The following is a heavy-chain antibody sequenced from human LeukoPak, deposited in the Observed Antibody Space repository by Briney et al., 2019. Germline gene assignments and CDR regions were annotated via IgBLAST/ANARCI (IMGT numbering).Heavy chain of an antibody. V-gene: IGHV4-34*12. Sequence: SKTLSLTCSVYGGSFSGSYCCWVRQAPGKGLEWLGEVIHGVRTTYDPSLESRVTISEETSENQFSLRLTSVTAADTAVYYCVLGEVAGEHLQYWGQGSLVTVSS. CDR2: VIHGVRT. CDR1: GGSFSGSY. D-gene: IGHD6-19*01. J-gene: IGHJ1*01. CDR3: VLGEVAGEHLQY.